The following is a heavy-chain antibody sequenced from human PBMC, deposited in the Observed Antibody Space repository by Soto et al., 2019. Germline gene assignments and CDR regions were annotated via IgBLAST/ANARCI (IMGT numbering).Heavy chain of an antibody. J-gene: IGHJ4*02. CDR3: ATALGCRSTSCTLDY. D-gene: IGHD2-2*01. V-gene: IGHV1-69*01. Sequence: QVQLVQSGAEVKKPGSSVKVSCKASGGTFRSYAFSWVRQAPGQGLEWMGGIIPVSGAAHYAQKFQGRVTIPADESTSTAYMELSSLSSQDTAVYYCATALGCRSTSCTLDYWGQGTRVIVSS. CDR2: IIPVSGAA. CDR1: GGTFRSYA.